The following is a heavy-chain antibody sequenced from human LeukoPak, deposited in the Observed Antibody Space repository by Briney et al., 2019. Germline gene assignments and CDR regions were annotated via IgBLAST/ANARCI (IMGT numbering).Heavy chain of an antibody. CDR2: ISSSSSYI. Sequence: GGSLRLSCAASGFTFSSYSMNWVRQAPGKGLEWVSSISSSSSYIYYADSVKGQFTISRDNAKNSLYLQMNSLGAEDTAVYYCAREVDSYYYYYGMDVWGQGTTVTVS. CDR3: AREVDSYYYYYGMDV. D-gene: IGHD5-12*01. CDR1: GFTFSSYS. J-gene: IGHJ6*02. V-gene: IGHV3-21*01.